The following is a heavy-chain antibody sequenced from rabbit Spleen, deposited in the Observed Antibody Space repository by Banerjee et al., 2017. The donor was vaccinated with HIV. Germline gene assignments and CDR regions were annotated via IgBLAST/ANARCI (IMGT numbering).Heavy chain of an antibody. J-gene: IGHJ3*01. CDR3: ARGDSDHSAGRDL. V-gene: IGHV1S45*01. D-gene: IGHD7-1*01. CDR2: IYNGDGST. Sequence: QEQLEESGGDLVKPEGSLTLTCTASGFDFSTVYYVAWVRQAPGKGLEWIGCIYNGDGSTYYASWANGRFTISKTSSTTVTLQMTSLTAADTATYFCARGDSDHSAGRDLWGQGTLVTVS. CDR1: GFDFSTVYY.